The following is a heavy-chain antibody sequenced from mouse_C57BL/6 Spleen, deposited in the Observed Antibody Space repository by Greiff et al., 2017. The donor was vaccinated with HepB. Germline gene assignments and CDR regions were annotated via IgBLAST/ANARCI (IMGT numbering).Heavy chain of an antibody. CDR1: GFSLTSYA. CDR3: ARNREDYYGSRYYAMDY. D-gene: IGHD1-1*01. V-gene: IGHV2-9-1*01. Sequence: VKLMESGPGLVAPSQSLSITCTVSGFSLTSYAISWVRQPPGKGLEWLGVIWTGGGTNYNSALKSRLSISKDNSKSQVFLKMNSLQTDDTARYYCARNREDYYGSRYYAMDYWGQGTSVTVSS. J-gene: IGHJ4*01. CDR2: IWTGGGT.